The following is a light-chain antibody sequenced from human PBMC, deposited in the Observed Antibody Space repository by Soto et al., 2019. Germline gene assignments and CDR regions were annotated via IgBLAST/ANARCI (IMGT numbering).Light chain of an antibody. CDR1: QTISTW. Sequence: DIQMTQSPSTLSASVGDRVTITCRASQTISTWLAWYQQKAGKAPKLLIYDASILKSGVPSRFSGSGSGTEFTLTISSLEPEDVEVYYCQQRSNWPPNFGQGTRLEIK. CDR2: DAS. V-gene: IGKV1-5*01. J-gene: IGKJ5*01. CDR3: QQRSNWPPN.